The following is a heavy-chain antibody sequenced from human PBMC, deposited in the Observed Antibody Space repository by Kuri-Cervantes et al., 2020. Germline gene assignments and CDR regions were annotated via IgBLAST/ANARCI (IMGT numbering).Heavy chain of an antibody. D-gene: IGHD4-17*01. J-gene: IGHJ6*02. Sequence: SQTLSVTCAVYGGSFSDYYWGWIRQPPGKGVGWIGSISYSGSTYYNPSLKSRVTISVDTSKNQFSLKLSSVTAAETAVYYCTRGDYGDLVHGMDVWGQGTTVTVSS. CDR1: GGSFSDYY. CDR2: ISYSGST. CDR3: TRGDYGDLVHGMDV. V-gene: IGHV4-39*01.